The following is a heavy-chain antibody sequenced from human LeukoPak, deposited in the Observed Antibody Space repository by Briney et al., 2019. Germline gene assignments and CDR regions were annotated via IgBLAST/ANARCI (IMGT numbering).Heavy chain of an antibody. CDR3: ARRAGRDSSGYENWFDP. D-gene: IGHD3-22*01. Sequence: GGSLRLSCAASGFTFSSYSMNWVRQAPGKGLEWVSSISSSSSYIYYADSVKGRFTISRDNAKNSLYLQMNSLRAEDTAVYYCARRAGRDSSGYENWFDPWGQGTLVTVSS. CDR1: GFTFSSYS. V-gene: IGHV3-21*01. CDR2: ISSSSSYI. J-gene: IGHJ5*02.